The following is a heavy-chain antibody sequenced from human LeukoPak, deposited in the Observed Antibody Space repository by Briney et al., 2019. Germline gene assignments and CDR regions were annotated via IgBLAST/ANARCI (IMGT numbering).Heavy chain of an antibody. V-gene: IGHV3-21*01. CDR3: ARDRDTMVRGEFDY. CDR1: GFTFSSYS. CDR2: ISSSSSYI. J-gene: IGHJ4*02. Sequence: GGSLRLSCAASGFTFSSYSMNWVRQAPGKGLEWVSSISSSSSYIYYADSVKGRFTISRDNAKNSLYLQMNSLRAEDTAVYYCARDRDTMVRGEFDYWGQGTLVTVSS. D-gene: IGHD3-10*01.